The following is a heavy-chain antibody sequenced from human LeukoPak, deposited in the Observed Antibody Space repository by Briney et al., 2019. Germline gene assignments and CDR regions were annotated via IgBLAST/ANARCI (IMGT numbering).Heavy chain of an antibody. V-gene: IGHV4-38-2*02. CDR2: IYPSGKT. CDR3: ARDTSSDYYYYMDV. CDR1: GDFVSADYY. Sequence: SETLSLTCIVSGDFVSADYYWGWIRQPPGKGLEWIGSIYPSGKTSYNPSLKSRVAISLDMSKNQFSLRLTSVTAADTALYFCARDTSSDYYYYMDVWGKGTTVTVSS. J-gene: IGHJ6*03.